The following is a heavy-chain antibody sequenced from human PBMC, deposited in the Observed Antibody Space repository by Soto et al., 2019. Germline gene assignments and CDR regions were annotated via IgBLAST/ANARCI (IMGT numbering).Heavy chain of an antibody. CDR2: INPNSGTT. D-gene: IGHD3-10*01. Sequence: QVQLVQSGAEVKTPGASVKVSCKASGYTFTDYYMHWVRQAPGQRLEWMGWINPNSGTTHYAQMFQGWVTMTRDTSITTVYMEVSRLRSDDTAVYYCARVPRGVYSGMDVWGQGTTVTVSS. CDR3: ARVPRGVYSGMDV. V-gene: IGHV1-2*04. J-gene: IGHJ6*02. CDR1: GYTFTDYY.